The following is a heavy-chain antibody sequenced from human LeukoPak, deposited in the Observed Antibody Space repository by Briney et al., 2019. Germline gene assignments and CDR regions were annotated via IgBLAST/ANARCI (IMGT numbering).Heavy chain of an antibody. CDR1: RFTFSSYE. J-gene: IGHJ2*01. V-gene: IGHV3-48*03. Sequence: GGSLRLSCAASRFTFSSYEMNLVRQAPGKGLEWVSYISSNGVSTFYADSLKGRFTISRDNAKNLLYLQMNSLRVDDTATYYCARGASRSYWYFDLWGRGTLVTVSS. CDR2: ISSNGVST. D-gene: IGHD2-2*01. CDR3: ARGASRSYWYFDL.